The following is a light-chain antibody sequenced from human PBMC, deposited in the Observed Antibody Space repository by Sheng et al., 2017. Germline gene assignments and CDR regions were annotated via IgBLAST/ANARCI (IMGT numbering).Light chain of an antibody. CDR2: RND. V-gene: IGLV1-47*01. CDR3: AAWDDSLSGVE. Sequence: QSVLTQPPSASGTPGQRVTISCSGSTSNIGSNYVYWYQXLPGTAPKLLIYRNDQRPSGVPDRFSGSKSGTSASLAISGLRSEDEADYHCAAWDDSLSGVEFGGGTKLTVL. CDR1: TSNIGSNY. J-gene: IGLJ2*01.